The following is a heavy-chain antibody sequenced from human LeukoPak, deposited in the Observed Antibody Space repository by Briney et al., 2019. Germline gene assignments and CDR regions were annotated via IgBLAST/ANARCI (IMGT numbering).Heavy chain of an antibody. V-gene: IGHV3-21*04. CDR2: INSSSSYI. Sequence: NPGGSLRLSCAASGFTFSSYSMNWVRQAPGKGLEWVSSINSSSSYIYYADSVKGRFTISRDNAKNSLYLQMNSLRAEDTAVYYCAKEGPLSAVTPTYYFDYWGQGTLVTVSS. D-gene: IGHD4-17*01. J-gene: IGHJ4*02. CDR3: AKEGPLSAVTPTYYFDY. CDR1: GFTFSSYS.